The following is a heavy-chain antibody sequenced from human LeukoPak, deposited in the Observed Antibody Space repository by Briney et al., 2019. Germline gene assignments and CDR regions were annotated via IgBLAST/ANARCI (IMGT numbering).Heavy chain of an antibody. CDR1: GFTISSYE. D-gene: IGHD1-26*01. V-gene: IGHV3-48*03. CDR2: ISSSGITI. Sequence: GGSLRLSCAAFGFTISSYEMNWVRQAPGKGLEWVSYISSSGITIYYADSVKGRFTISRDNAKNSLYLQMNSLRAEDTAVYYCARESKWSLDYWGQGTLVTVSS. CDR3: ARESKWSLDY. J-gene: IGHJ4*02.